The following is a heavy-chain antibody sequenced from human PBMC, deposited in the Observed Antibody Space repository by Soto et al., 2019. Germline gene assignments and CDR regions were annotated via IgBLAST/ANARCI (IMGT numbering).Heavy chain of an antibody. CDR2: INGDGSDT. CDR1: GFTFSTYW. Sequence: EVQLVESGGVLVQPGGSLRLSCAASGFTFSTYWMHRVRQAPGKGLVWVSRINGDGSDTVYADSVKGRFTISRDNAKNTLYLQMNSLRAEDTAVYYCTSSITGFSYADSWGRGTLVTVSS. V-gene: IGHV3-74*01. CDR3: TSSITGFSYADS. D-gene: IGHD2-2*01. J-gene: IGHJ4*02.